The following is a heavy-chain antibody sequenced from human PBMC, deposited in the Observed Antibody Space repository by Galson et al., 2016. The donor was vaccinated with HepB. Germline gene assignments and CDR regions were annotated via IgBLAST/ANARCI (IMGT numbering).Heavy chain of an antibody. D-gene: IGHD1-1*01. J-gene: IGHJ5*01. CDR3: ARAGRRQVGTGDWFDS. V-gene: IGHV6-1*01. CDR1: GDSVSSNSAV. Sequence: CAISGDSVSSNSAVWNWIRQSPSRGLEWLGRTYYGSNWLSDYAASVRSQITVNADTPKNQFSLHLNSVTPDDTAVYYCARAGRRQVGTGDWFDSWGQGILVTVSS. CDR2: TYYGSNWLS.